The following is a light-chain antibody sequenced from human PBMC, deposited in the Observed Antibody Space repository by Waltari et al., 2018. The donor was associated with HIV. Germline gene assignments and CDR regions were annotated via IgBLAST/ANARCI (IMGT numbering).Light chain of an antibody. J-gene: IGKJ5*01. CDR1: QTVTSDY. CDR3: QQYATSQAIT. V-gene: IGKV3-20*01. CDR2: GAT. Sequence: IVLTQSPDTLSLSPGARAVFSCRASQTVTSDYLAWYQQKPGQPPRVLIHGATSRATGIPDRFSGSGSGSDFTLTINRLEPEDSAMYFCQQYATSQAITFGQGTRLEIK.